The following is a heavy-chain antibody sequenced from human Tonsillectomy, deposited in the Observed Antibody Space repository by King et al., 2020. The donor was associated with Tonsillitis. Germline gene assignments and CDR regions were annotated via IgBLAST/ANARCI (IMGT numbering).Heavy chain of an antibody. V-gene: IGHV4-34*01. J-gene: IGHJ6*02. D-gene: IGHD3-3*01. Sequence: VQLQQWGAGLLKPSETLSLTCAVYGGSFSGYYWSWIRQPPGKGLEWIGEINHSGSTNYNPSLKSRVTISVDTSKNQFSLKLSYVTAADTAVYYCARSPLQSGYYYYYYGMDVWGQGTTVTVSS. CDR1: GGSFSGYY. CDR3: ARSPLQSGYYYYYYGMDV. CDR2: INHSGST.